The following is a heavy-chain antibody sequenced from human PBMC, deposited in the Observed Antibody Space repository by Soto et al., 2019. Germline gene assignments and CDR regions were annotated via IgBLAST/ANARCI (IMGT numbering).Heavy chain of an antibody. CDR3: ARAGRSSSKTVFDY. V-gene: IGHV4-59*01. J-gene: IGHJ4*02. CDR1: GGSISGYY. Sequence: PSETLSLTCTVSGGSISGYYWSWIRLPPGKGLEWIGYISYSGSPNYNPSLKSRVTISIDTSQNQFSLTMTSVTAADTALYYCARAGRSSSKTVFDYWGQGTLVTVSS. D-gene: IGHD6-6*01. CDR2: ISYSGSP.